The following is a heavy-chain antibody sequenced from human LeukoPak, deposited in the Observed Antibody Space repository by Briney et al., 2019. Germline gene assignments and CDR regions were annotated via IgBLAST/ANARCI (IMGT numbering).Heavy chain of an antibody. Sequence: GRSLRLSCAASGFTFSSYGMHWVRQAPGKGLEWVAVISYDGSNKYYADSVKGRFTISRDNSKNTLYLQMNSLRAEDTDVYYCAKAQHIYYYYGMDVWGQGTTVTVSS. D-gene: IGHD2-21*01. CDR3: AKAQHIYYYYGMDV. CDR1: GFTFSSYG. J-gene: IGHJ6*02. CDR2: ISYDGSNK. V-gene: IGHV3-30*18.